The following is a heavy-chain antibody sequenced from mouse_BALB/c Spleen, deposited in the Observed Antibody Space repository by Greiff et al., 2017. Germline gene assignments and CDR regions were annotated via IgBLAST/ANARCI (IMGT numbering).Heavy chain of an antibody. CDR3: ARGLDGYRYFDV. CDR2: ISDGGSYT. D-gene: IGHD2-3*01. Sequence: EVQRVESGGGLVKPGGSLKLSCAASGFTFSDYYMYWVRQTPEKRLEWVATISDGGSYTYYPDSVKGRFTISRDNAKNNLYLQMSSLKSEDTAMYYCARGLDGYRYFDVWGAGTTVTVSS. J-gene: IGHJ1*01. V-gene: IGHV5-4*02. CDR1: GFTFSDYY.